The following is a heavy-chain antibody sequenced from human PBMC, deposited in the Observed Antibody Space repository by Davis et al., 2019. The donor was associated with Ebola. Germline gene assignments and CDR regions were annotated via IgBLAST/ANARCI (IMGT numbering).Heavy chain of an antibody. Sequence: GSLRLSCAVSGGFVSSGGYSWSWIRQPPGKGLEWIGYIYYSGSTNYNPSLKSRVTISVDTSKTQFSLKLSSVTAADTAVYYCARADPFLMYWGQGALVTVSS. D-gene: IGHD2-8*01. CDR2: IYYSGST. V-gene: IGHV4-61*08. CDR3: ARADPFLMY. J-gene: IGHJ4*02. CDR1: GGFVSSGGYS.